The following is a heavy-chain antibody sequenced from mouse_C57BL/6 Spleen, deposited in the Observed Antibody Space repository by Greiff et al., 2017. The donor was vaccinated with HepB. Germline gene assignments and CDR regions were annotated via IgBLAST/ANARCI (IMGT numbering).Heavy chain of an antibody. J-gene: IGHJ2*01. V-gene: IGHV1-69*01. CDR2: IDPSDSYT. Sequence: QVQLQQPGAELVMPGASVKLSCKASGYTFTSYWMHWVQQRPGQGLEWIGEIDPSDSYTNYNQKFKGKSTLTVDKSSSTAYMQLSSLTSEDSAVYYCARGNLGFDYWGQGTTLTVSS. CDR1: GYTFTSYW. CDR3: ARGNLGFDY.